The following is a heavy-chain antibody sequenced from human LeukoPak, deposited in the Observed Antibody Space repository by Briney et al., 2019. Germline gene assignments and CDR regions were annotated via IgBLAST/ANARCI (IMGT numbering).Heavy chain of an antibody. CDR2: MNPNSGNT. D-gene: IGHD6-6*01. J-gene: IGHJ3*02. Sequence: ASVKVSCKASGYTFTSYDINWARQATGQGLEWMGWMNPNSGNTGYAQKFQGRVTMARNTSISTAYMELSSLRSEDTAVYYCARGVKQLPHDAFDIWGQGTMVTVSS. CDR1: GYTFTSYD. V-gene: IGHV1-8*01. CDR3: ARGVKQLPHDAFDI.